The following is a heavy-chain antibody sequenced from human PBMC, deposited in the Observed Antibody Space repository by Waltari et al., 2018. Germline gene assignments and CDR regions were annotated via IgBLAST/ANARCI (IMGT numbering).Heavy chain of an antibody. J-gene: IGHJ4*02. CDR2: INSDGGTT. Sequence: EVQLVESGGGLAQPGGSLRLSCVASGFTFSSYWMHWVRQAPGKGLVWVSRINSDGGTTNYADSVKGRFTISRDNAKNTLYLQMNSLRAEDTAVYYCAKGGGWLQDYWGQGTLVTVSS. CDR1: GFTFSSYW. CDR3: AKGGGWLQDY. D-gene: IGHD5-12*01. V-gene: IGHV3-74*01.